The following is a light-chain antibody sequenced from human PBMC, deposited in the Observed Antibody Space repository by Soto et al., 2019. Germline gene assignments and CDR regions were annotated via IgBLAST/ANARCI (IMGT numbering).Light chain of an antibody. CDR1: QSVSSSY. CDR2: GAS. V-gene: IGKV3-20*01. Sequence: EIVLTQSPGTLSLSRGERATLSCRASQSVSSSYLAWYQQKPGQAPRLLIYGASSRATGLPDRFSGSGSGTDFTLTISSLEPEDFAVYYCQQYVSSPPSITFGQGTRREIK. J-gene: IGKJ5*01. CDR3: QQYVSSPPSIT.